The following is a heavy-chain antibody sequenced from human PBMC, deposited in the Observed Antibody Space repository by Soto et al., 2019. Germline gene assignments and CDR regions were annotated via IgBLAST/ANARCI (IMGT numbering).Heavy chain of an antibody. CDR2: INHSGST. V-gene: IGHV4-34*01. D-gene: IGHD6-13*01. CDR1: GGSFSGYY. Sequence: SETLSLTCAVYGGSFSGYYWSWIRQPPGKGLEWIGEINHSGSTNYNPSLKSRVTISVDTSKNQFSLKLSSVTAADTAVYYCARGGGIAAAGNWFDPWGQGTLVTVS. J-gene: IGHJ5*02. CDR3: ARGGGIAAAGNWFDP.